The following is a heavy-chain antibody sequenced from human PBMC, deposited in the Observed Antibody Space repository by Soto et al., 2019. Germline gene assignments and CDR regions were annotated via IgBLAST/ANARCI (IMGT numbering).Heavy chain of an antibody. CDR1: GGTFNNYA. CDR2: IIPTFGTG. V-gene: IGHV1-69*01. Sequence: QVLLVQSGPEVKKPGSSVKVSCKASGGTFNNYAINWVRQAPGKGLEWMGGIIPTFGTGNHEQKFQGRVTITADEPTTTAYMELNSLGSEDTAIYYCASFDGTLVRGGRSSTYEMDVWGQGTTVIVSS. D-gene: IGHD3-10*01. CDR3: ASFDGTLVRGGRSSTYEMDV. J-gene: IGHJ6*01.